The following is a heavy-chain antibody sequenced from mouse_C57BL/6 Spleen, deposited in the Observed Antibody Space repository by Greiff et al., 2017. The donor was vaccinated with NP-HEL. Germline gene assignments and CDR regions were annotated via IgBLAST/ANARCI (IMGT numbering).Heavy chain of an antibody. J-gene: IGHJ1*03. D-gene: IGHD2-10*02. CDR2: INPNNGGT. Sequence: VQLQQSGPELVKPGASVKISCKASGYTFTDYYMNWVKQSHGKSLEWIGDINPNNGGTSYNQKFKGKATLTVDKSSSTAYMELRSLTSEDSAVYYCARGLYGNYGYFDVWGTGTTVTVSS. CDR1: GYTFTDYY. CDR3: ARGLYGNYGYFDV. V-gene: IGHV1-26*01.